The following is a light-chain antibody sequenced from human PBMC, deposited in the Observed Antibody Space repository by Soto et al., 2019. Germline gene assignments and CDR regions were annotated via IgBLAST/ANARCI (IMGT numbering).Light chain of an antibody. J-gene: IGKJ4*01. V-gene: IGKV3-20*01. CDR3: QHYASSPLT. CDR2: GAS. CDR1: QSVRSNY. Sequence: EIVLTQSPGTLSLSSGERATLSCRASQSVRSNYLAWYQQKPGQAPRLLIYGASSRATGIPDRFGGSGSGTDFTLTISRLEPEVFAVYYCQHYASSPLTFGGGTKVDVK.